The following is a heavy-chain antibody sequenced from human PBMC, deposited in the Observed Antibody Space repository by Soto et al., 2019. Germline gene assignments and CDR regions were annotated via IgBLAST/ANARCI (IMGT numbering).Heavy chain of an antibody. Sequence: QVQLVESGGGVVQPGRSLRLSCAVSGFTFSSYGMHWVRQAPGKGLEWVAVIWYDGSYKYYADSVKGRFTISRDNSKNTLYRQMNSLRAEDTAVYYCARGPHLVTGYIHWYFDLWGRGTLVTVSS. CDR1: GFTFSSYG. J-gene: IGHJ2*01. D-gene: IGHD3-9*01. CDR3: ARGPHLVTGYIHWYFDL. V-gene: IGHV3-33*01. CDR2: IWYDGSYK.